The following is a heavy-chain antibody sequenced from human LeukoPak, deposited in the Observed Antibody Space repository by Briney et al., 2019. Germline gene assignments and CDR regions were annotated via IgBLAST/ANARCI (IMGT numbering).Heavy chain of an antibody. CDR2: IYYSGST. Sequence: PSETLSLTCTVSGGSISSYYWSWIRQPPGKGLEWIGYIYYSGSTNYNPSLKSRVTISVDTSKNQFSLKLSSVTAADTAVYYCARAGYYDSSGYYRYWGQGTLVTVSS. V-gene: IGHV4-59*12. J-gene: IGHJ4*02. CDR3: ARAGYYDSSGYYRY. CDR1: GGSISSYY. D-gene: IGHD3-22*01.